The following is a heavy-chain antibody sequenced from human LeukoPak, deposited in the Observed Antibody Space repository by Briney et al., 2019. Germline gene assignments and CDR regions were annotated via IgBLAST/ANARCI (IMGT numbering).Heavy chain of an antibody. D-gene: IGHD4/OR15-4a*01. CDR1: GGSISSSSYY. V-gene: IGHV4-39*01. CDR3: ARRKGAYSYYYYYMDV. J-gene: IGHJ6*03. CDR2: IDYSGST. Sequence: PSETLSLTCTVSGGSISSSSYYWGWLRQPPGKGLEWVGRIDYSGSTYYNSALKSRSTISVDTSNKQFSLKLSFLTSADTAVYYCARRKGAYSYYYYYMDVWGKGTPVTVSS.